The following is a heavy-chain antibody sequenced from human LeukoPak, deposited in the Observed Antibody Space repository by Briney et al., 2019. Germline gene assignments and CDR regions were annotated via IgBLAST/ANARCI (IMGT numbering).Heavy chain of an antibody. CDR3: ASSIVVVPAATIDEI. Sequence: GGSLRLSCAASGFTFSSYEMNWVRQAPGKGLEWVSYISSSGSTIYYADSVKGRFTISRDNAKNSLCLQMNSLRAEDTAVYYCASSIVVVPAATIDEIWGQGTLVTVSS. D-gene: IGHD2-2*01. CDR2: ISSSGSTI. V-gene: IGHV3-48*03. CDR1: GFTFSSYE. J-gene: IGHJ4*02.